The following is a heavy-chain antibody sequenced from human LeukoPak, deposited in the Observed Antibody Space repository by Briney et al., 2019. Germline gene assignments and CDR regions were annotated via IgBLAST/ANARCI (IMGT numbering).Heavy chain of an antibody. Sequence: GGSLRLSCAASEFTFSSFAMRWVRQAPGKGLEWVSRVSGSGGSTYYADSVKGRFSISRDNSKNTLYLQMNSLRAEDTAVYYCARDSSGYGSFDYWGRGTLVTVSS. J-gene: IGHJ4*02. V-gene: IGHV3-23*01. D-gene: IGHD3-22*01. CDR1: EFTFSSFA. CDR2: VSGSGGST. CDR3: ARDSSGYGSFDY.